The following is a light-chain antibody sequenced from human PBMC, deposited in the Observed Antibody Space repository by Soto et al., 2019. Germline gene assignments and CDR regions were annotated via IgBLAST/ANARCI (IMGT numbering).Light chain of an antibody. Sequence: EIEMTQSPATLSVSPGERATLSCRASQTIYSNVAWYQQRPGQAPRLLIYRASARATGIPARFSGSGSGTEFTLTIGSLQSEDSAVYYCQQYQNLWTFGQGTKVDIK. V-gene: IGKV3-15*01. CDR3: QQYQNLWT. CDR2: RAS. CDR1: QTIYSN. J-gene: IGKJ1*01.